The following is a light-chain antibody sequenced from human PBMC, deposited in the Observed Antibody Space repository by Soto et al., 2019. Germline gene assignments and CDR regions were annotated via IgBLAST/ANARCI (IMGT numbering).Light chain of an antibody. CDR2: TAS. J-gene: IGKJ1*01. V-gene: IGKV1-39*01. Sequence: DIQMTQSPTSLSASVGDRVTITCRASQSISGFLNWYQQKPGKAPKLLIHTASKLRSGVPSRFSGYGSGTDFSLTISSLQPEDFATYICQQSYSSPLTF. CDR3: QQSYSSPLT. CDR1: QSISGF.